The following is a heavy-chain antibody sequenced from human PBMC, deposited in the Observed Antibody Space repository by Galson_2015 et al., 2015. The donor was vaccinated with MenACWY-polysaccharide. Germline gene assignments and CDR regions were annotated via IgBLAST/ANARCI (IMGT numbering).Heavy chain of an antibody. Sequence: ESLSLACTVCGGAVSRSSYYWGWIRQLPGMGVEWIGRIYCRGSTYYNPSLKSRVNISVDTSKNQFSLKLSSVTAADTAVYYCARQLFVTADGTFDYWGQGTLVTVSS. CDR2: IYCRGST. V-gene: IGHV4-39*01. CDR1: GGAVSRSSYY. CDR3: ARQLFVTADGTFDY. J-gene: IGHJ4*02. D-gene: IGHD1-14*01.